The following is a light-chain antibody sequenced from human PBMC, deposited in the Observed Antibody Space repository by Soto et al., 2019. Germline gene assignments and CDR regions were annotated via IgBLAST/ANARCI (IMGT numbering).Light chain of an antibody. Sequence: QSVLTQPASVSGSPGQSITISCTGTSSDVGGYNLVSWYQQHPGKAPKLMIYEGSERPSGVSNRFSGSKSGNTASLTITGLQADDEADYYCCSYAGSSTYEVFGGGTKLTVL. V-gene: IGLV2-23*01. CDR3: CSYAGSSTYEV. CDR2: EGS. CDR1: SSDVGGYNL. J-gene: IGLJ2*01.